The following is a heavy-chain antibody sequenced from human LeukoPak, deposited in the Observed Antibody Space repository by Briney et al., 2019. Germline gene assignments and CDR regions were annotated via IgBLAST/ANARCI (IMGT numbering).Heavy chain of an antibody. CDR1: GFTFSSYG. D-gene: IGHD1-26*01. CDR3: VRDGVGAPPFDY. V-gene: IGHV3-30*03. CDR2: ISYDGSNK. Sequence: GGSLRLSCAASGFTFSSYGMHWVRQAPGKGLEWVAVISYDGSNKYYTDSVKGRLTISRDNAKNTLLLQMNSLRAEDTAVYYCVRDGVGAPPFDYWGQGVLVTVSS. J-gene: IGHJ4*02.